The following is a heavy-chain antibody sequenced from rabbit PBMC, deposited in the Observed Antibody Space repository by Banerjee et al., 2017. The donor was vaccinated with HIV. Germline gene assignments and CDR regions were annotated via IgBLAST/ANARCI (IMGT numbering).Heavy chain of an antibody. D-gene: IGHD4-2*01. CDR1: GSDISSNA. CDR2: IVAGSDGMT. V-gene: IGHV1S40*01. Sequence: QSLEESGGGLVQPEGSLTLTCKASGSDISSNAMCWVRQAPGKGLEWIGCIVAGSDGMTYYASWAKGRFTISKTSSTTVTLQMTSLTAADTATYFCARGAGSNFAFNLWGQGTLVTVS. J-gene: IGHJ4*01. CDR3: ARGAGSNFAFNL.